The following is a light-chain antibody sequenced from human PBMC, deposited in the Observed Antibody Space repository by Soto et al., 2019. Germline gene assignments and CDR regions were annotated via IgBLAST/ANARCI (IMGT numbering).Light chain of an antibody. CDR3: QQSYSTPWT. CDR1: QNTRGY. V-gene: IGKV1-39*01. CDR2: AAS. Sequence: DIQMTQSPSSLSASVRDRVTITCRASQNTRGYLNWYQQKPGKAPKLLIYAASSLQSGIPSRLSGSGSETDFTLTISSLQPEDFATYYCQQSYSTPWTFGQGTKVDIK. J-gene: IGKJ1*01.